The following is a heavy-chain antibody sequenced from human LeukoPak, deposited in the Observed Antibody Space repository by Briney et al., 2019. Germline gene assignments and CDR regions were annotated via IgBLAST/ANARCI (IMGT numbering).Heavy chain of an antibody. CDR1: GGSIKNYY. J-gene: IGHJ6*03. CDR3: ARDVPRGTGYMDV. Sequence: SETLSLTCTVSGGSIKNYYWTWIRQPPGKGLEWIGYIYYSGSTSSNPSLKSRVTISVDTSKNQFSLRLKYVAAADTAVYYCARDVPRGTGYMDVWGKGTTVTVSS. D-gene: IGHD3-10*01. V-gene: IGHV4-59*01. CDR2: IYYSGST.